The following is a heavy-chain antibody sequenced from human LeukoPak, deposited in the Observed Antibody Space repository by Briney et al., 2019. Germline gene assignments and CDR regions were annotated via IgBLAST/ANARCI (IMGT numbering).Heavy chain of an antibody. J-gene: IGHJ6*04. CDR1: RGTFSSYA. D-gene: IGHD3-16*02. CDR2: IIPIFGTA. V-gene: IGHV1-69*06. Sequence: SVNVSCKASRGTFSSYAISWVRQAPGQGLEWMGGIIPIFGTANYAQKFQGRVTITADKSTSTAYMELSSLRSEDTAVYYCARGNDYVWGSYRYTIQVAAPYYYYYGMDVWGKGTTVTVSS. CDR3: ARGNDYVWGSYRYTIQVAAPYYYYYGMDV.